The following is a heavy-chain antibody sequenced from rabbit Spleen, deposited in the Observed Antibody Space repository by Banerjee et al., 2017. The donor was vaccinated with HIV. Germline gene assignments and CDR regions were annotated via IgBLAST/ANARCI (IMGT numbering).Heavy chain of an antibody. CDR3: ARDTSSSFSSYGMDL. V-gene: IGHV1S45*01. D-gene: IGHD1-1*01. J-gene: IGHJ6*01. CDR1: GFTLSSYYM. Sequence: QEQLKESGGGLVQPGGSLKLSCKASGFTLSSYYMNWVRQAPGKGLEWIVCIDSASSGFTYFASWAKGRFTISKTSSTTVTLQMTSLTAADTATYFCARDTSSSFSSYGMDLWGPGTLVTVS. CDR2: IDSASSGFT.